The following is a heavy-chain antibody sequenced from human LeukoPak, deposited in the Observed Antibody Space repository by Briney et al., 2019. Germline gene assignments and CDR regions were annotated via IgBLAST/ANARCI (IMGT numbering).Heavy chain of an antibody. CDR1: GFTFSSYS. V-gene: IGHV3-21*01. Sequence: NPGGSLRLSYAASGFTFSSYSMNWVRQAPGKGLEWVSSISSSSSYIYYADSVKGRFTISRDNAKNSLYLQMNSLRAEDTAVYYCARDKYDILTGYPGYSFDYWGQGTLVTVSS. CDR2: ISSSSSYI. D-gene: IGHD3-9*01. J-gene: IGHJ4*02. CDR3: ARDKYDILTGYPGYSFDY.